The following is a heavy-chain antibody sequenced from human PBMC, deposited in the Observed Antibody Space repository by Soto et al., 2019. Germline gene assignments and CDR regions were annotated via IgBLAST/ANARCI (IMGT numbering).Heavy chain of an antibody. CDR2: ISAYNGNT. Sequence: GASVKVSCKASGYTFTSYGISWVRQAPGQGLEWMGWISAYNGNTNYAQKLQGRVTMTTDTSTSTAYMELRSLRSDDTAVYYCARGGQGYYYGSGSFLSAFFDYWGQGTLVTVSS. CDR3: ARGGQGYYYGSGSFLSAFFDY. J-gene: IGHJ4*02. CDR1: GYTFTSYG. V-gene: IGHV1-18*01. D-gene: IGHD3-10*01.